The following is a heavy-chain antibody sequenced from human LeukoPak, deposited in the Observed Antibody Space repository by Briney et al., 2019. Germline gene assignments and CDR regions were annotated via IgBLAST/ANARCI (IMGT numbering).Heavy chain of an antibody. D-gene: IGHD3-10*01. V-gene: IGHV3-23*01. CDR2: ISGSGGST. Sequence: GGSLRLSCAASGFTFSSYAMSWVRQAPGKELEWVSAISGSGGSTYYADSVKGRFTISRDNSKNTLYLQMNSLRAEDTAVYYCAKGALYGSGSFGKTYYYGMDVWGQGTTVTVSS. J-gene: IGHJ6*02. CDR1: GFTFSSYA. CDR3: AKGALYGSGSFGKTYYYGMDV.